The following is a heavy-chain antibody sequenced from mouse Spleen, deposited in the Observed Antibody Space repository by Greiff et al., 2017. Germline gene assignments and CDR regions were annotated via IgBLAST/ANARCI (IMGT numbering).Heavy chain of an antibody. CDR2: IWAGGST. V-gene: IGHV2-9*02. D-gene: IGHD2-1*01. Sequence: VMLVESGPGLVAPSQSLSITCTVSGFSLTSYGVHWVRQPPGKGLEWLGVIWAGGSTNYNSALMSRLSISKDNSKSQVFLKMNSLQTDDTAMYYCARGPYGNHVWWYFDVWGAGTTVTVSS. CDR1: GFSLTSYG. J-gene: IGHJ1*01. CDR3: ARGPYGNHVWWYFDV.